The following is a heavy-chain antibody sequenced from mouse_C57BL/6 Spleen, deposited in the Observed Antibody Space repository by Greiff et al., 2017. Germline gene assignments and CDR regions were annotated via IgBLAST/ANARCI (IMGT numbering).Heavy chain of an antibody. Sequence: EVQLQQSGPELVKPGASVKMSCKASGYTFTDYNMHWVKQSHGKSLEWIGYINPNNGGTSYNQKFKGKATLTVNKSSSTAYMELRSLTSEDSAVYYCARSGYSNYYAMDYWGQGTSVTVSS. V-gene: IGHV1-22*01. J-gene: IGHJ4*01. CDR1: GYTFTDYN. CDR2: INPNNGGT. CDR3: ARSGYSNYYAMDY. D-gene: IGHD2-5*01.